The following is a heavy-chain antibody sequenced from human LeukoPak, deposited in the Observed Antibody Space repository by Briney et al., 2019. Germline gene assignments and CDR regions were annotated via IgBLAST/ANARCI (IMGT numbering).Heavy chain of an antibody. D-gene: IGHD1-26*01. J-gene: IGHJ4*02. Sequence: SETLSLTCTVSGASISSYYWSWIRQPPGKGLAWIGYISYTGSTNYNPSLKSRVTMSVDTSKNQFSLKLNSVTAADTAVYYCARMYSGTSYYFDYWGQGTLVTVSS. CDR3: ARMYSGTSYYFDY. CDR1: GASISSYY. CDR2: ISYTGST. V-gene: IGHV4-59*01.